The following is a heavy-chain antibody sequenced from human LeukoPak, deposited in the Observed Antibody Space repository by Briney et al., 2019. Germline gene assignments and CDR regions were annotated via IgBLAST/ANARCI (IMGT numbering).Heavy chain of an antibody. CDR1: GGSITNYY. D-gene: IGHD5-24*01. J-gene: IGHJ6*03. CDR2: IYYNGNT. V-gene: IGHV4-59*12. CDR3: ARARDGYNVLYYYYYMDV. Sequence: SETLSLTCAVSGGSITNYYWSWIRQSPGKGLEWIGFIYYNGNTNYNPSLKSRVTISVDTSKNQFSLKLSSVTAADTAVYYCARARDGYNVLYYYYYMDVWGKGTTVTISS.